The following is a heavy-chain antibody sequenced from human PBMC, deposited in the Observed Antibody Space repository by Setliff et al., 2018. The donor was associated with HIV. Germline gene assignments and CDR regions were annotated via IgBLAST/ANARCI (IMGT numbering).Heavy chain of an antibody. CDR1: GGSFSGYY. Sequence: PSETLSLTCAVYGGSFSGYYWSWIRHPPGKGLEWIGEINHSGSTNYNPSLKSRVTVSVDTPKTQFSLKLGSVTAADTAVYYCARESPSSSWFYFDFWGQGTLVTVSS. CDR2: INHSGST. J-gene: IGHJ4*02. D-gene: IGHD6-13*01. CDR3: ARESPSSSWFYFDF. V-gene: IGHV4-34*01.